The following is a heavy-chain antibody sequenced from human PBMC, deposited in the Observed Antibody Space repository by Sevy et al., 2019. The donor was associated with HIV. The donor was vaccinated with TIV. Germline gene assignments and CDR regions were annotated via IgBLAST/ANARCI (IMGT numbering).Heavy chain of an antibody. V-gene: IGHV3-48*03. Sequence: GGSLRLSCAASGFTFSSYEMNWVRQAPGKGLEWVSDISSSGSTIYYADSVKGRFTISRDNAKNSLYLQMNSLRAEDTAVYYCARDAQEYDSSGYYLNHGMDVWGQGTTVTVSS. CDR3: ARDAQEYDSSGYYLNHGMDV. J-gene: IGHJ6*02. CDR2: ISSSGSTI. CDR1: GFTFSSYE. D-gene: IGHD3-22*01.